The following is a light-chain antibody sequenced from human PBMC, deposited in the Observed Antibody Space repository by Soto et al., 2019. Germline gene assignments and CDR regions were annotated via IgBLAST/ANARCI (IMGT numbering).Light chain of an antibody. CDR3: QQYDNYPLT. J-gene: IGKJ4*01. CDR1: QSVGSW. Sequence: DIQMTQSPSTLSASVGDRVTISCRASQSVGSWLAWYQQKPGKAPKFLIYDASTLESGVPSRFSGSGPGTEFTLTISSLQPDDFATYYCQQYDNYPLTFGGGTKVDIK. V-gene: IGKV1-5*01. CDR2: DAS.